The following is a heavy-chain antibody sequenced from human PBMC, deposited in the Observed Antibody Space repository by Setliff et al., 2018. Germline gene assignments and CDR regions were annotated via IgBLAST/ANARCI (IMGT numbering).Heavy chain of an antibody. CDR1: GDSISTSSYY. D-gene: IGHD3-10*01. V-gene: IGHV4-39*07. J-gene: IGHJ6*02. Sequence: LSLTCSASGDSISTSSYYWGWIRQPPGKGLERIGSIYYRGSTYHNPSLKSRVTVSVDTSKNQFSLKLSSVTAADTAVYYCARSSSGSPHYYYAMDVWGQGTTVTSP. CDR2: IYYRGST. CDR3: ARSSSGSPHYYYAMDV.